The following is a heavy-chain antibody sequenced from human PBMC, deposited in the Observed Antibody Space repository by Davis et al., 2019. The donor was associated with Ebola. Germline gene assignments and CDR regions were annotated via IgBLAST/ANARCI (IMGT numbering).Heavy chain of an antibody. Sequence: AASVKVSCKASGYTFTGYYMHWVRQAPGQRLEWMGWINAGNGNTKYSQKFQGRVTITRDTSASTAYMELSSLRSEDTAVYYCARDLWFHVGSGWYYPNYYYYGMDVWGQGTTVTVSS. CDR1: GYTFTGYY. J-gene: IGHJ6*02. CDR2: INAGNGNT. V-gene: IGHV1-3*01. D-gene: IGHD6-19*01. CDR3: ARDLWFHVGSGWYYPNYYYYGMDV.